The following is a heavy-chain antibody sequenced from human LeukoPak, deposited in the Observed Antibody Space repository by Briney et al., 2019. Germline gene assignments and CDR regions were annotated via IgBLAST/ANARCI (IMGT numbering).Heavy chain of an antibody. J-gene: IGHJ4*02. CDR2: INHSGST. CDR3: ARGQAVAGIFYY. D-gene: IGHD6-19*01. CDR1: GGSFSGYY. V-gene: IGHV4-34*01. Sequence: PSETLSLTCAVYGGSFSGYYWSWIRQPPGKELEWIGEINHSGSTNYNPSLKSRVTISVDTSKNQFSLKLSSVTAADTAVYYCARGQAVAGIFYYWGQGTLVTVSS.